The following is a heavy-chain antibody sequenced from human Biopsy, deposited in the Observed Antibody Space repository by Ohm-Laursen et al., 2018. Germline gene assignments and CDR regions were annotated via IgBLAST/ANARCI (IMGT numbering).Heavy chain of an antibody. CDR2: MIPSSGKT. CDR1: GGAFTNYA. V-gene: IGHV1-8*02. J-gene: IGHJ5*02. D-gene: IGHD6-6*01. CDR3: ARGYSRRVSIFEASIYWFDT. Sequence: SSVKVSCKTSGGAFTNYAINWVRQAPGQGLEWMGWMIPSSGKTGYAQRFQGRVTSTMNTSISTAYMELSGLRSEDTAVYFCARGYSRRVSIFEASIYWFDTWGQGTLVTVSS.